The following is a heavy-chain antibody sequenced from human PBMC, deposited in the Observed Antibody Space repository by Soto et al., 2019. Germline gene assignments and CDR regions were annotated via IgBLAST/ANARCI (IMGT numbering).Heavy chain of an antibody. CDR3: VHSRCGGDCLQSYSSHYYYGMDV. D-gene: IGHD2-21*02. J-gene: IGHJ6*02. CDR2: IYWDNDK. Sequence: QITLKEPGPTLVKPTQTLTLTCTFSGFSLNTGGLAVGWIRQPPGKALEWLALIYWDNDKRYSPSLRSRLTITKDTSKNQVVLTMTNMDPVDAATYYCVHSRCGGDCLQSYSSHYYYGMDVWGQGTTVTVSS. V-gene: IGHV2-5*02. CDR1: GFSLNTGGLA.